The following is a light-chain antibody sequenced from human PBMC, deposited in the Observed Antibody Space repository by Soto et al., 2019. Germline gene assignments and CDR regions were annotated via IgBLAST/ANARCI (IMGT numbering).Light chain of an antibody. Sequence: DIQMTQSPSTLSASVGDSVTITCRASQSISIWLAWYQQKPGKAPKLLSSDATNLESGVPSTFSGGGSETEFTHTISSLQSDDFATYHCQQYNTYPITFGHGTRLQIK. CDR3: QQYNTYPIT. V-gene: IGKV1-5*01. CDR1: QSISIW. J-gene: IGKJ5*01. CDR2: DAT.